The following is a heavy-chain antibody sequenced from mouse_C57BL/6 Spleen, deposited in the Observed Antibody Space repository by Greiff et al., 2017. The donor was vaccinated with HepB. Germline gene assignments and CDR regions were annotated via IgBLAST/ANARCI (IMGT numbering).Heavy chain of an antibody. CDR2: IHPNSGST. CDR3: APLWDWFAY. J-gene: IGHJ3*01. CDR1: GYTFTSYW. V-gene: IGHV1-64*01. D-gene: IGHD1-1*02. Sequence: QVQLQQSGAELVKPGASVKLSCKASGYTFTSYWMHWVKQRPGQGLEWIGMIHPNSGSTNYNEKFKSKATLTVDKSSSTAYMQRSSLTSEDSAVYYCAPLWDWFAYWGQGTLVTVSA.